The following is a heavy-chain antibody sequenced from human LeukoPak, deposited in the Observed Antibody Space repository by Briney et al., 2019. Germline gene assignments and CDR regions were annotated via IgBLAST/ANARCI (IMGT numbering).Heavy chain of an antibody. CDR2: IYYSGST. J-gene: IGHJ5*02. V-gene: IGHV4-59*01. CDR1: GGSISSYY. Sequence: PSETLSLTCTVSGGSISSYYWSWIRQPPGKGLEWIGYIYYSGSTNYNPSLKSRVTISVDTSKNQFSLKLSSVTAADTAVYYCARGTWYSSGWYRWFDPWGQGTLVTVSS. D-gene: IGHD6-19*01. CDR3: ARGTWYSSGWYRWFDP.